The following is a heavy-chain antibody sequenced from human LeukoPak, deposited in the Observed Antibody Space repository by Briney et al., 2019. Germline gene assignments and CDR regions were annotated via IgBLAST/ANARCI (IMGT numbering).Heavy chain of an antibody. Sequence: GGSLRLSCAASGFTFSSYTMSWVRQAPGKGLEWVSGISASGGDTFYADSVKGRFTISRDNSKNTLSLQMNSLRVEDTAIYYCAKDVRRCNGACTWGQGTLVTVSS. V-gene: IGHV3-23*01. D-gene: IGHD2-8*01. J-gene: IGHJ5*02. CDR2: ISASGGDT. CDR1: GFTFSSYT. CDR3: AKDVRRCNGACT.